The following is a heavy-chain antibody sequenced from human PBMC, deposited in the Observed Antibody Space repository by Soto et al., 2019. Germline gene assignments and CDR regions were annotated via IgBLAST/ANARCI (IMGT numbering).Heavy chain of an antibody. J-gene: IGHJ3*02. D-gene: IGHD2-2*01. CDR3: AHQTSFSHITSHDAFDI. CDR2: IYWDDDK. V-gene: IGHV2-5*02. CDR1: GFSLSTSGVG. Sequence: SGPTLVNPTQTLTLTCTFSGFSLSTSGVGVGWIRQPPGKALEWLALIYWDDDKRYSPSLKSRLTITKDTSKNQVVLTMTNMDPVDTATYYCAHQTSFSHITSHDAFDIWGQGTMVTVSS.